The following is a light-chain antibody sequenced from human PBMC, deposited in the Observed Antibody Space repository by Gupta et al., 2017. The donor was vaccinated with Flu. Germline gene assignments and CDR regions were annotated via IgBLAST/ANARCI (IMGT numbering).Light chain of an antibody. Sequence: QSALTQTASVSGSPGQSLTISCPGSNSDIGAYVSWYQHHPGRVPKLMIYEVNNRPSGISNRFSGSKSGNTASLTISGLQAEDEADYYCHSYTGGTTPWVFGGGTKLTVL. CDR3: HSYTGGTTPWV. V-gene: IGLV2-14*01. J-gene: IGLJ2*01. CDR1: NSDIGAY. CDR2: EVN.